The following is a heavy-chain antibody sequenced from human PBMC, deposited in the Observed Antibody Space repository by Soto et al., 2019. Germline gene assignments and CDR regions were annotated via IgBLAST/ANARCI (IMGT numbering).Heavy chain of an antibody. Sequence: XETLSLTCTVAGVSMSSATYYWGWIRQPPGKGLEWLGTIYDGGNTYYNPSLESRVTISVDTSKNQFSLNLRSVTAADTAVYYCARRDDYGDYEVFAYWGQGILVTVSS. J-gene: IGHJ4*02. CDR3: ARRDDYGDYEVFAY. CDR1: GVSMSSATYY. CDR2: IYDGGNT. D-gene: IGHD4-17*01. V-gene: IGHV4-39*01.